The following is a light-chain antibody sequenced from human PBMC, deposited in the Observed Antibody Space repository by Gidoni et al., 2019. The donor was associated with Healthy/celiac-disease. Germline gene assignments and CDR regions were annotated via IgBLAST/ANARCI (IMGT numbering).Light chain of an antibody. Sequence: QSALTQPASVSGSPGQSITISCTGTSSDIGRYNLVSWYQTHPGKAPKLMIYEGSKRPSGVSNRFSGSKSGNTASLTISGLQAEDEADYYCCSYAGSSTFEVFGGGTKLTVL. V-gene: IGLV2-23*03. J-gene: IGLJ2*01. CDR3: CSYAGSSTFEV. CDR1: SSDIGRYNL. CDR2: EGS.